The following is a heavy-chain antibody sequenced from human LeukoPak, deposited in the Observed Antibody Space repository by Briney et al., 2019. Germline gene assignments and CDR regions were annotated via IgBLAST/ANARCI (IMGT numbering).Heavy chain of an antibody. CDR3: VRGLMTTADY. CDR1: GYSISSGYY. CDR2: IYHSGST. Sequence: SETLSLTCTVSGYSISSGYYWGWIRQPPGKGLEWIGSIYHSGSTYYNPSLKSRVTISLGTSKNQFSLKLSSVTAADTAVYYCVRGLMTTADYWGQGTLVTVSP. J-gene: IGHJ4*02. V-gene: IGHV4-38-2*02. D-gene: IGHD4-17*01.